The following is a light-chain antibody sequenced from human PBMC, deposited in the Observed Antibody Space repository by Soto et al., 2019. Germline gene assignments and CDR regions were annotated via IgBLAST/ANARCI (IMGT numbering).Light chain of an antibody. Sequence: QSALTQPASVSGSPGQSSTISCTGTSSDVGGYNYVSWYQQHPGKAPKLMIYDVSNRPAGVSNRLSGSKSGNTASLTISGLQAEDDADYYCTSYTSSSTLVVFGGGAQVTV. J-gene: IGLJ2*01. CDR2: DVS. CDR3: TSYTSSSTLVV. V-gene: IGLV2-14*01. CDR1: SSDVGGYNY.